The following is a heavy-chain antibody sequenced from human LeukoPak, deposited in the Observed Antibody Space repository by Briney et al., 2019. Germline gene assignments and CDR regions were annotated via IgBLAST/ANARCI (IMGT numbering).Heavy chain of an antibody. CDR3: ATYGGARRAFDI. V-gene: IGHV4-59*01. CDR2: IYYSGST. CDR1: GGSISSYY. D-gene: IGHD3-16*01. J-gene: IGHJ3*02. Sequence: PSETLSLTCTVSGGSISSYYWSWLRQPPGKGLEWIEYIYYSGSTNYNPSLTSRVTISVDTSKNQFSLKLSSVTAADTAVYYCATYGGARRAFDIWGQGTMVTVSS.